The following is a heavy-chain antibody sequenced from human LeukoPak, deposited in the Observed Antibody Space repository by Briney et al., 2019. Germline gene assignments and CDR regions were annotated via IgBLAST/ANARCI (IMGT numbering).Heavy chain of an antibody. CDR1: GFTFSSYS. Sequence: GGSLRLSCAASGFTFSSYSMNWVRQAPGKGLEWVSSISSSSSYIYYADSVKGRFTISRDNAKNSLYLQMNSLRAEDTAVYYCARAQTGLVVAISDAFDIWGQGTMVTVSS. D-gene: IGHD2-15*01. CDR2: ISSSSSYI. CDR3: ARAQTGLVVAISDAFDI. V-gene: IGHV3-21*01. J-gene: IGHJ3*02.